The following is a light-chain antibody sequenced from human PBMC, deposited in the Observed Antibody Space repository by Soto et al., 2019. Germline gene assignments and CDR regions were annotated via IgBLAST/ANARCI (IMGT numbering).Light chain of an antibody. J-gene: IGKJ1*01. V-gene: IGKV1-39*01. CDR2: AAS. CDR3: QQSYSTVWT. CDR1: QSISSY. Sequence: DIQMTQSPSSLSASVGDRVTITCRASQSISSYLNWYHQKPGKAPKLLIYAASSLQSGVPSRFSGSGSGTDFTLTISSLQPEDFATYYCQQSYSTVWTFGQGPKVEIK.